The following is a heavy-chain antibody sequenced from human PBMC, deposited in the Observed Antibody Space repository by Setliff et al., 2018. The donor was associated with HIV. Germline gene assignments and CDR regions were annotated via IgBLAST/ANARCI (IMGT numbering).Heavy chain of an antibody. V-gene: IGHV3-66*02. J-gene: IGHJ4*02. CDR2: IYSGGST. Sequence: GGSLRLSCAASGFTVSSNYMSWVRQAPGKGLEWVSVIYSGGSTYYADSVKGRFTISRDNSKNTLYLQMNSLRAEDTAVYYCARPWGGWSRCSDYFDYWGQGTLVTVSS. D-gene: IGHD6-19*01. CDR3: ARPWGGWSRCSDYFDY. CDR1: GFTVSSNY.